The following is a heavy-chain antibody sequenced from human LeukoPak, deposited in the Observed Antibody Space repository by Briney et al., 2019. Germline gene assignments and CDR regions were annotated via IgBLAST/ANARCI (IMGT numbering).Heavy chain of an antibody. V-gene: IGHV1-8*01. CDR2: MNPNSGNT. J-gene: IGHJ6*02. CDR1: GYTFTSYD. CDR3: ARRYSGYYYYYGMDV. Sequence: WASVKVSCKASGYTFTSYDINWVRQATGQGLEWMGWMNPNSGNTGYAQKFQGRVTMTRNTSISTAYMELSSLRSEDTAVYYCARRYSGYYYYYGMDVWGQGATVTVSS. D-gene: IGHD5-12*01.